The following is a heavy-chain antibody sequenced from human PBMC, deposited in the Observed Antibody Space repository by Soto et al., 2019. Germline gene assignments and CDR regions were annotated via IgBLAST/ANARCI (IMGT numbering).Heavy chain of an antibody. J-gene: IGHJ4*02. D-gene: IGHD3-22*01. CDR2: ISSSSSYI. Sequence: GGSLRLSYAASGFTFGGYSMNWVRQAPGKGLEWVSSISSSSSYIYYADSVKGRFTISRDNAKNSLYLQMNSLRAEDTAVYYCASHPRDSSGYWYYFYYWGQGTLVTVSS. V-gene: IGHV3-21*01. CDR3: ASHPRDSSGYWYYFYY. CDR1: GFTFGGYS.